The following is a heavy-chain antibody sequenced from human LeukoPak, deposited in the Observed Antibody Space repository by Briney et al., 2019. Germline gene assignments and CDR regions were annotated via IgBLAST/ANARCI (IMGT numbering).Heavy chain of an antibody. Sequence: GGSLRLSCAASGFTFSSYWMHWVRQAPGKVLVWVSRINSDGSSTSYADSVKGRFTISRDNAKNTLYLQMNSLRAEDTAVYYCARDDPQVGFDYWGQGTLVTVSS. CDR1: GFTFSSYW. CDR3: ARDDPQVGFDY. CDR2: INSDGSST. V-gene: IGHV3-74*01. J-gene: IGHJ4*02.